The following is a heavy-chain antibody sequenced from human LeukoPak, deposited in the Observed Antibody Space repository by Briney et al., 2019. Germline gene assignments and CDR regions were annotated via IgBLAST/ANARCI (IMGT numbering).Heavy chain of an antibody. CDR2: ISAYNGNT. CDR3: ARDGHSSGSFDY. J-gene: IGHJ4*02. Sequence: ASVKVSCKASGYTFTSYGISWVRQAPGQGLEWMGWISAYNGNTNYAQKFQGRVTMTTDTSTSTAYTELRSLRSDDTAVYYCARDGHSSGSFDYWGQGTLVTVSS. CDR1: GYTFTSYG. V-gene: IGHV1-18*01. D-gene: IGHD3-10*01.